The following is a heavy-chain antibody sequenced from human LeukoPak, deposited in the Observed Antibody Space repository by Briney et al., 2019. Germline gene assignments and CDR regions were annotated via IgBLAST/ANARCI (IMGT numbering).Heavy chain of an antibody. CDR1: GFDFSTYA. CDR3: ARIPEY. D-gene: IGHD2-2*01. J-gene: IGHJ1*01. V-gene: IGHV3-64*01. Sequence: PGGSLRLSCAASGFDFSTYAMHWVRLTPGKGLEFVSAISKIGDDTSYGNDVKGRFTISRDNIKNTVDLEMGSLRVDDTGIYYCARIPEYWGQGTVVTVSS. CDR2: ISKIGDDT.